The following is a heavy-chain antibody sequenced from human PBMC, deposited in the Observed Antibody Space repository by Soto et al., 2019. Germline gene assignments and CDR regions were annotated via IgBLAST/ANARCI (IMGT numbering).Heavy chain of an antibody. CDR2: ISYDGSNK. Sequence: PGGSLRLSCTASGFTFSSYGMHWVRQAPGKGLEWVAVISYDGSNKYYADSVKGRFTISRDNSKNTLYLQMNSLRGEDTAVYYCAKKDGGLWSLFDYWGQGTLVTSPQ. V-gene: IGHV3-30*18. D-gene: IGHD2-8*02. CDR1: GFTFSSYG. CDR3: AKKDGGLWSLFDY. J-gene: IGHJ4*02.